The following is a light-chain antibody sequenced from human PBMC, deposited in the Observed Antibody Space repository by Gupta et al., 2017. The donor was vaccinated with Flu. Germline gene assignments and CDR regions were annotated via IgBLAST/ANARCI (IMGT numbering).Light chain of an antibody. CDR3: AVWDDSLQGL. CDR1: SSNIGTHP. Sequence: QSVVTQPPSASGTPGQTVIISCSGSSSNIGTHPVYWYQQVPGTAPRLLIYINDQRPSGVPDRVSGSKSGTSASLAISGLQSEDEADYYCAVWDDSLQGLFGGGTKVSVL. J-gene: IGLJ3*02. CDR2: IND. V-gene: IGLV1-44*01.